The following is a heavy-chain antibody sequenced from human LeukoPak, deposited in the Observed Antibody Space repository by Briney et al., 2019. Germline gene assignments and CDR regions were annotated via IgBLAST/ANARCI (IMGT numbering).Heavy chain of an antibody. V-gene: IGHV3-30*03. J-gene: IGHJ4*02. CDR3: ARDGSYYYDSSGYGNSYYFDY. CDR1: GFTFSSYS. D-gene: IGHD3-22*01. CDR2: ISYGGSNK. Sequence: GGSLRLSCAASGFTFSSYSMNWVRQAPGKGLEWVAVISYGGSNKYYADSVKGRFTISRDNSKNTLYLQMNSLRAEDTAVYYCARDGSYYYDSSGYGNSYYFDYWGQGTLVTVSS.